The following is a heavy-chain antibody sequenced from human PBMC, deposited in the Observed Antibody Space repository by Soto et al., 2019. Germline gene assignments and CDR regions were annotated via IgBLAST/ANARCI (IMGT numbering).Heavy chain of an antibody. CDR3: AKFYGSGSSFDY. V-gene: IGHV3-30*18. CDR2: ISYDGSNK. Sequence: GGSLRLSCAPSGFTFSSYGMHWVRQAPGKGLEWVAVISYDGSNKYYADSVKGRFTISRDNSKNTLYLQMNSLRAEDTAVYYCAKFYGSGSSFDYWGQGTLVTVSS. J-gene: IGHJ4*02. D-gene: IGHD3-10*01. CDR1: GFTFSSYG.